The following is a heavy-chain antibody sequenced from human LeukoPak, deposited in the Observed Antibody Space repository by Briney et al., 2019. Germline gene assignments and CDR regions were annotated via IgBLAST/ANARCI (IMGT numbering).Heavy chain of an antibody. J-gene: IGHJ6*03. CDR1: GGSFSGYY. V-gene: IGHV4-34*01. Sequence: SETLSLTCAVYGGSFSGYYGRWIRQPPGKGLEWIGDIYYSGSTNYNPVLKSPVTISVDTSKTQSSLKLRSVTAADTAVYYCARGLREFGYYYYHMDVWDIGTTVTVSS. D-gene: IGHD3-10*01. CDR3: ARGLREFGYYYYHMDV. CDR2: IYYSGST.